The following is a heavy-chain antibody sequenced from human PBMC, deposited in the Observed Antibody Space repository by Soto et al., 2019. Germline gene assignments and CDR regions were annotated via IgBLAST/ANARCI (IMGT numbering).Heavy chain of an antibody. CDR2: ISAYNGNT. Sequence: QVQRVQSGAEVKKPGASVKVSCKASGYTFTSYGISWVRQAPGQGLEWMGWISAYNGNTNNAQKLQGRVTMTTDTATSTADMELRSLRSGDTAVYYCARDYVDTAPDIWGQGTMVTVSS. CDR1: GYTFTSYG. D-gene: IGHD5-18*01. J-gene: IGHJ3*02. CDR3: ARDYVDTAPDI. V-gene: IGHV1-18*01.